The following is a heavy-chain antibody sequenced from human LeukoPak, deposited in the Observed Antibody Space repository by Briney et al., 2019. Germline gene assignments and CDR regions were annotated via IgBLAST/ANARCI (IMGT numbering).Heavy chain of an antibody. D-gene: IGHD5-18*01. Sequence: SETLSLTCAVYGGAFSAYYWTWIRQPPGKGLEWIGEINHSGSSNYNSSLRSRVTISVDTSYKQFSLRLSSVTAAETAVYYCAPRGDIEHSYVYGKWFDPWGQGTRVTVSS. CDR3: APRGDIEHSYVYGKWFDP. J-gene: IGHJ5*02. CDR2: INHSGSS. CDR1: GGAFSAYY. V-gene: IGHV4-34*01.